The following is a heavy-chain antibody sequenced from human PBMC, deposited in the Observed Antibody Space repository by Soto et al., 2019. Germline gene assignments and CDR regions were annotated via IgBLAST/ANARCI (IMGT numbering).Heavy chain of an antibody. CDR2: TYYRFKWYN. J-gene: IGHJ4*02. Sequence: SQTLSLTCAISGDSVSSNSAAWNWIRQSPSRGLEWLGRTYYRFKWYNDYAVSVKSRITINPDTSKNQFSLQMKSVTPEDSAVYYCARGLNRWRYVDYWGQGTLVTVSS. V-gene: IGHV6-1*01. CDR3: ARGLNRWRYVDY. CDR1: GDSVSSNSAA. D-gene: IGHD3-16*01.